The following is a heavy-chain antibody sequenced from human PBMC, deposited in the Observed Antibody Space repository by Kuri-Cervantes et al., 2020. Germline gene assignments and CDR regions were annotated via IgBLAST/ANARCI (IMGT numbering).Heavy chain of an antibody. V-gene: IGHV3-48*01. CDR3: ARRSGSYHFDY. Sequence: GGSLRLSCAASGFTFSSYSLNWVRQAPGMGLEWLSYISSSSSTIYYADSVKGRFTISRDNAKNSLYLQINSLRAEDTAVYYCARRSGSYHFDYWGQGTLVTVSS. D-gene: IGHD1-26*01. J-gene: IGHJ4*02. CDR2: ISSSSSTI. CDR1: GFTFSSYS.